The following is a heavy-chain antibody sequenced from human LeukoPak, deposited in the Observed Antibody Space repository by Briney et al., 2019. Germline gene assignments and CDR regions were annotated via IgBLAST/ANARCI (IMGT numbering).Heavy chain of an antibody. D-gene: IGHD5-18*01. V-gene: IGHV3-23*01. J-gene: IGHJ6*02. Sequence: PGGSLRLSCAASGFTFNTYAMSWVRQAPGKGLEWVSGVSGSGGSTYYADSVKGRFTISRDNSKNTLYLQMNSLRAEDTAVYYYAKTGPNTYGRIYYGMDVWGQGTTVTVSS. CDR1: GFTFNTYA. CDR3: AKTGPNTYGRIYYGMDV. CDR2: VSGSGGST.